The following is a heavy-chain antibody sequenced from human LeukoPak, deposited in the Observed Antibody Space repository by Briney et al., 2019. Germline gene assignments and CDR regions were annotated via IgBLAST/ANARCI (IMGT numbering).Heavy chain of an antibody. CDR1: GYTFTRNG. CDR3: ARGLYSSGWYPYNWFDP. V-gene: IGHV1-18*04. J-gene: IGHJ5*02. CDR2: ISVHNDER. D-gene: IGHD6-19*01. Sequence: ASVKVSCKASGYTFTRNGISWVRQAPGQGLEWMGWISVHNDERNYAQNFQGRVTMTTETSTSTAYMELRNLTPDDTAVYYCARGLYSSGWYPYNWFDPWGQGTLVIVSS.